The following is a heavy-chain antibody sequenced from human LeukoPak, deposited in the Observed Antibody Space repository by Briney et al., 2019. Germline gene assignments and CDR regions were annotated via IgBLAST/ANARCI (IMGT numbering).Heavy chain of an antibody. V-gene: IGHV4-34*01. CDR2: INHSGST. Sequence: KPSETLSLTCAVYGGSFSGYYWSWIRQPPGKGLEWIGEINHSGSTNYNPSLKSRVTISVDTSKNQFSLKLSSVTAADTAVYYCASTSLSKSWFDPWGQGTLVTVSS. CDR1: GGSFSGYY. J-gene: IGHJ5*02. CDR3: ASTSLSKSWFDP. D-gene: IGHD2-2*01.